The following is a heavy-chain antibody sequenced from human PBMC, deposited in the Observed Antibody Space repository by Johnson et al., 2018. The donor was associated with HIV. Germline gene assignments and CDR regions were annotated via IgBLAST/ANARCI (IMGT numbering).Heavy chain of an antibody. CDR3: TRDRDGVGVS. J-gene: IGHJ3*01. D-gene: IGHD3-10*01. Sequence: VQLVESGGGLVQPGGSLRLSCVGSGFSFSDHFMDWVRQAPGKGLEWVGRIRHKPSSYSTEYAASVKGRFTVSSDDSKNSVYLQMSSLKPEDTAVYYCTRDRDGVGVSWGQGTMVTVSS. V-gene: IGHV3-72*01. CDR2: IRHKPSSYST. CDR1: GFSFSDHF.